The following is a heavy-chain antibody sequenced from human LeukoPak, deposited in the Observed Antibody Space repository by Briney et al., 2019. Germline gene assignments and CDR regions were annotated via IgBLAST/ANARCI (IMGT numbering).Heavy chain of an antibody. Sequence: TPSETLSLTCTVSGSSISSYYWSWIRQPAGKGLEWIGRIYSSGSTNYSPSLKSRVTMSVDTSKNQFSLKLSSVTAADTAVYYCARLVRITVTTGYSFDYWGQGTLVTVSS. J-gene: IGHJ4*02. CDR3: ARLVRITVTTGYSFDY. D-gene: IGHD4-17*01. V-gene: IGHV4-4*07. CDR1: GSSISSYY. CDR2: IYSSGST.